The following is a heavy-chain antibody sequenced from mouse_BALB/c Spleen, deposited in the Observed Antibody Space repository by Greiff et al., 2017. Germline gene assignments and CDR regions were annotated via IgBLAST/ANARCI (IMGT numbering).Heavy chain of an antibody. J-gene: IGHJ2*01. V-gene: IGHV1-54*03. CDR1: GYAFTNYL. CDR2: INPGSGGT. D-gene: IGHD1-1*01. CDR3: AREGVRYYGNSPEDY. Sequence: VQLQQSGAELVRPGTSVKVSCKASGYAFTNYLIEWVKQRPGQGLEWIGVINPGSGGTNYNEKFKGKATLTADKSSSTAYMQLSSLTSDDSAVYFCAREGVRYYGNSPEDYWGQGTTLTVSS.